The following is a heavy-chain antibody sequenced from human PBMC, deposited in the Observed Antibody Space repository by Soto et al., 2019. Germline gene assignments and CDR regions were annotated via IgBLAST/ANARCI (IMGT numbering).Heavy chain of an antibody. J-gene: IGHJ5*02. D-gene: IGHD1-26*01. V-gene: IGHV4-31*03. CDR2: IYYTGNT. Sequence: LSLTCTVSGASITTAYYWTWVRQHPVKGLEWIGHIYYTGNTYYNPSLKSRLNISLDTSKNQFSLQLESVTAADTAIYFCARGSRFDPWRQGTLVTVSS. CDR3: ARGSRFDP. CDR1: GASITTAYY.